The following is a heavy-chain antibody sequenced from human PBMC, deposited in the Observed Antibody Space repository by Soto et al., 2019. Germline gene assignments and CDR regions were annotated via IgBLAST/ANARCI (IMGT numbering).Heavy chain of an antibody. D-gene: IGHD3-9*01. J-gene: IGHJ4*02. Sequence: QVQLVQSGAEVKKPGASVKVSCKASGYTFTGYYMHWVRQAPGQGLEWMGWINPNSGGTNYAQKFQGRVTMTRGTSINTAYMERGRLRSDDTAVYYGARGLHFDWSTYYFDYWGQGTLVTVSA. V-gene: IGHV1-2*02. CDR1: GYTFTGYY. CDR3: ARGLHFDWSTYYFDY. CDR2: INPNSGGT.